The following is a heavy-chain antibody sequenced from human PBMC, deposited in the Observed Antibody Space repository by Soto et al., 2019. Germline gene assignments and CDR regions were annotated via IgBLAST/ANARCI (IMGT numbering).Heavy chain of an antibody. D-gene: IGHD6-19*01. CDR2: ISGSGGST. V-gene: IGHV3-23*01. Sequence: GGSLRLSCAASGFTFSSYAMSWVRQAPGKGLEWVSAISGSGGSTYYADSVKGRFTISRDNSKNTLYLQMNSLRAEDTAVYSCAKTGNSGWYPPIDYWGQGTLVTVSS. CDR1: GFTFSSYA. CDR3: AKTGNSGWYPPIDY. J-gene: IGHJ4*02.